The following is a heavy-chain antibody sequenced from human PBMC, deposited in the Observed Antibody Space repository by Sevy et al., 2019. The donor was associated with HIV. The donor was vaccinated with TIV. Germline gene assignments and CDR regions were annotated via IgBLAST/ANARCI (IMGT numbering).Heavy chain of an antibody. V-gene: IGHV3-48*01. D-gene: IGHD3-3*01. CDR1: GFTFSSYS. CDR3: ARGPSNYDFWSGPLDYGMDV. J-gene: IGHJ6*02. Sequence: GGSLRLSCAASGFTFSSYSMNWVRQAPGKGLEWVSYISSSGTIYYADSMMGRFTISRDNARNSLNLQMNSLRADDTAVYYCARGPSNYDFWSGPLDYGMDVWGQGTTVTVSS. CDR2: ISSSGTI.